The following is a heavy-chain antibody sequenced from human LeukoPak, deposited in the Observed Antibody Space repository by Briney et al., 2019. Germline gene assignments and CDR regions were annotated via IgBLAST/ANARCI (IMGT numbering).Heavy chain of an antibody. CDR2: IKEDGREK. Sequence: GGSLRLSCAVSGFTFSNYFMSWVRQVPGKGLEWVANIKEDGREKYYADSVKGRFTISRDNANNSLYLQMDSLRVEDTAVYYCARDKDRGWLQMTDAGFDSWGQGTLVTVSS. D-gene: IGHD5-24*01. J-gene: IGHJ5*01. CDR3: ARDKDRGWLQMTDAGFDS. CDR1: GFTFSNYF. V-gene: IGHV3-7*01.